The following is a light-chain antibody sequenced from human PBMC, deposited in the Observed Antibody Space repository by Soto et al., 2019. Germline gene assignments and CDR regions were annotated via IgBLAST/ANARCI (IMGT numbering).Light chain of an antibody. Sequence: EIVLTQSPGTLSFSPGERATLSCRASQSVSSSYLAWYQQKPGQAPRLLIYGASSRATGIPDRFSGSGSGTDFTLTISSLQAEDVAIYYCQQYYDTPSTFGQGTKVDIK. CDR2: GAS. CDR1: QSVSSSY. J-gene: IGKJ1*01. V-gene: IGKV3-20*01. CDR3: QQYYDTPST.